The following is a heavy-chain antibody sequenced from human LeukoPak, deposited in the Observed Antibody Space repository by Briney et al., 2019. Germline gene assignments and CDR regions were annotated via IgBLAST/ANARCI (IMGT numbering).Heavy chain of an antibody. CDR3: ARVGATWSLDY. Sequence: GGSLRLSCAASGFTFSSYSMNWVRQAPGKGLEWVSSISSSSSYICYADSVKGRFTISRDNAKNSLYLQMNSLRAEDTAVYYCARVGATWSLDYWGQGTLVTVSS. V-gene: IGHV3-21*01. D-gene: IGHD1-26*01. J-gene: IGHJ4*02. CDR2: ISSSSSYI. CDR1: GFTFSSYS.